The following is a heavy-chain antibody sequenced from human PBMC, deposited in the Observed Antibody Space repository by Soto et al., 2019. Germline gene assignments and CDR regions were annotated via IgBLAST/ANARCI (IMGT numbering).Heavy chain of an antibody. CDR1: GFSFSSYA. D-gene: IGHD5-18*01. J-gene: IGHJ4*02. V-gene: IGHV3-30*03. CDR3: GRDNMIQLWPPSSVDS. Sequence: QLVESGGGVVQRGGSLRLSCEGSGFSFSSYAIHWARQAPGKGLEWVAVISYDGIKRFYGESVRGRFTLSRDDSKRTVYLEMNSLRSEDTALYFCGRDNMIQLWPPSSVDSWGQGVLVTVTS. CDR2: ISYDGIKR.